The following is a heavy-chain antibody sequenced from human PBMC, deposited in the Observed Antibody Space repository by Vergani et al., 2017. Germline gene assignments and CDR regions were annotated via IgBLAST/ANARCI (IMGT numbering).Heavy chain of an antibody. Sequence: EVQLVESGGVVVQPGGSLRLSCAASGFTFDDYAMHWVRQAPGKGLEWVSAISGSGGSTYYADSVKGRFTISRDNSKNTLYLQMNSLRAEDTAVYYCAKDXRDIVVVVAATPVEYFDYWGQGTLVTVSS. J-gene: IGHJ4*02. CDR1: GFTFDDYA. CDR3: AKDXRDIVVVVAATPVEYFDY. CDR2: ISGSGGST. D-gene: IGHD2-15*01. V-gene: IGHV3-23*04.